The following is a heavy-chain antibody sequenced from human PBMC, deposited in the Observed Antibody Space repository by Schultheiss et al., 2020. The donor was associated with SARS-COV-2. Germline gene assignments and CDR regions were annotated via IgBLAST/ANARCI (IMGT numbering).Heavy chain of an antibody. J-gene: IGHJ4*02. V-gene: IGHV3-30*03. D-gene: IGHD6-13*01. CDR2: ISYDGSNK. Sequence: GGSLRLSCAASGFTFSSYDMHWVRQATGKGLEWVAVISYDGSNKYYADSVKGRFTISRDNSKNTLYLQMNSLRAEDTAVYYCARVWKGSSWYPFDYWGQGTLVTVFS. CDR3: ARVWKGSSWYPFDY. CDR1: GFTFSSYD.